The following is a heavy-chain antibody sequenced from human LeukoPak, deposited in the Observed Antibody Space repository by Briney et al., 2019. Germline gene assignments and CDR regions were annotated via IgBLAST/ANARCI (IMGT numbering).Heavy chain of an antibody. J-gene: IGHJ4*02. D-gene: IGHD2-21*02. Sequence: ASVKVSCKGSGYTFTSYDMHWVRQAPGQGLEWMGIINTSGDSTSYAQKFQGRVTMTRDTSTSPVYMELSSLRYDDTAVYYCASVLYCGADCYSGRYFFDYWGQGTLVTVSS. CDR3: ASVLYCGADCYSGRYFFDY. CDR2: INTSGDST. CDR1: GYTFTSYD. V-gene: IGHV1-46*01.